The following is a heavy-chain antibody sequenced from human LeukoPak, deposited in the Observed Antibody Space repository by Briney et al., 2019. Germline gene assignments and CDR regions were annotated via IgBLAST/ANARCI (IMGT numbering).Heavy chain of an antibody. V-gene: IGHV4-61*02. CDR2: IYTSGST. D-gene: IGHD6-25*01. CDR3: ARDGIAASNWFDP. J-gene: IGHJ5*02. Sequence: PSETLSLTCTVSGGSISSGSYYWSWIRQPAGTGLEWIGRIYTSGSTNYNPSLKSRVTISVDTSKNQFSLKLSSVTAADTAVYYCARDGIAASNWFDPWGQGTLVTVSS. CDR1: GGSISSGSYY.